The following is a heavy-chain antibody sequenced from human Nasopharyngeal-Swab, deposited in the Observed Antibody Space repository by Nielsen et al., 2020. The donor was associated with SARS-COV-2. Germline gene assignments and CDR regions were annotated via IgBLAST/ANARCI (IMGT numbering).Heavy chain of an antibody. D-gene: IGHD3-10*01. V-gene: IGHV3-7*01. J-gene: IGHJ6*02. CDR3: ARDFYGSGSYYNAYGMDV. CDR2: IKQDGSEK. Sequence: VRQAPGKGLEWVANIKQDGSEKYYVDSVKGRFTISRDNAKNSPYLQMNSLRAEDTAVYYCARDFYGSGSYYNAYGMDVWGQGTTVTVSS.